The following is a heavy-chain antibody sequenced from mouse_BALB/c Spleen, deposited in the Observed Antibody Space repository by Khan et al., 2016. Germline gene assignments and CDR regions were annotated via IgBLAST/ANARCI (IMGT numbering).Heavy chain of an antibody. CDR3: ARSGYDYAMDY. V-gene: IGHV9-3-1*01. D-gene: IGHD2-2*01. CDR1: GYTFTNYG. Sequence: QIQLVQSGPELKKPGETVKISCKASGYTFTNYGMNWVKQAPGKGLKWMGWINTYTGEPTYADDFKGRFAFSLETSASTAYLQINNLKNEDTATYFCARSGYDYAMDYWGQGTSVTVSS. CDR2: INTYTGEP. J-gene: IGHJ4*01.